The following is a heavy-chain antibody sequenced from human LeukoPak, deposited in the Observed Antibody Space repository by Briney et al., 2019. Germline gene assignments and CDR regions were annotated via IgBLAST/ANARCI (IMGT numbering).Heavy chain of an antibody. CDR3: AKGLQSNYYYGMDV. D-gene: IGHD4-11*01. V-gene: IGHV3-23*01. CDR2: IIGSGGTT. J-gene: IGHJ6*02. Sequence: GGSLRLSCAASGFTFYNYAMTWVRQAPGKGLEWVSTIIGSGGTTFYADSVKGRFTISRDNSKNTLYLQMNSLRAEDTAVYYCAKGLQSNYYYGMDVWGQGTTVTVSS. CDR1: GFTFYNYA.